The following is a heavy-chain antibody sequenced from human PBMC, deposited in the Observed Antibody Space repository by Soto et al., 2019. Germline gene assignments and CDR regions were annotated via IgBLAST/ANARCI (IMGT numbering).Heavy chain of an antibody. CDR1: GDTISTGGYT. CDR2: TYHSGNP. D-gene: IGHD3-10*01. V-gene: IGHV4-30-2*01. CDR3: ARGEGRGAYYYYGMDV. Sequence: ASETLSLTCDVSGDTISTGGYTWAWIRQPPGKALEWIGHTYHSGNPYYNPSLKSRVIISVDRSKNQFSLKLSSVTAADTAVYYCARGEGRGAYYYYGMDVWGQGTTVTVSS. J-gene: IGHJ6*02.